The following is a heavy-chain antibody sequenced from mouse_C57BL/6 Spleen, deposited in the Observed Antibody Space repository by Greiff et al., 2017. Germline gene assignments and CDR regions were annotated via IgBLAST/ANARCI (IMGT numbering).Heavy chain of an antibody. CDR2: IYPGDGDT. Sequence: QVQLQQSGPELVKPGASVKISCTASGYAFSSSWMNWVKQRPGKGLEWIGRIYPGDGDTNYNGKFKDKATLTADKSSSTAYMQLSSLTSEDTAVYFCANSDVYRYYYAMDDWGQGTSVTVAS. J-gene: IGHJ4*01. V-gene: IGHV1-82*01. CDR3: ANSDVYRYYYAMDD. CDR1: GYAFSSSW.